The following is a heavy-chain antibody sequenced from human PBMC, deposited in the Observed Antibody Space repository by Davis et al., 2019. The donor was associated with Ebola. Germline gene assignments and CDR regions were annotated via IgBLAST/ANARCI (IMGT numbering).Heavy chain of an antibody. CDR3: ARGGPSSYPYYYYGMDV. V-gene: IGHV1-2*06. CDR2: INPNSGGT. J-gene: IGHJ6*04. D-gene: IGHD6-6*01. Sequence: ASVQVSCKASGYFFTGYYMHWVRQAPGQGLEWMGRINPNSGGTNYAQKFQGRVTMTRDTSISTAYMELSRLRSDDTAVYYCARGGPSSYPYYYYGMDVWGKGTTVTVSS. CDR1: GYFFTGYY.